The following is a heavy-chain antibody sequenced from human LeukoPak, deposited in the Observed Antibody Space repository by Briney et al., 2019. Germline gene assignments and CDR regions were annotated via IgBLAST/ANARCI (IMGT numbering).Heavy chain of an antibody. Sequence: PGGSPRLSCVASGYTFSNYAMSWVRQAPGKGLEWVSAIAYVDDSTFYADSVKGRFTISRDNSKSTVYLQMRSLTAGDTAVYYCAREKQWQAKEEFWGQGTLVTVSS. CDR1: GYTFSNYA. CDR2: IAYVDDST. D-gene: IGHD6-19*01. V-gene: IGHV3-23*01. J-gene: IGHJ4*02. CDR3: AREKQWQAKEEF.